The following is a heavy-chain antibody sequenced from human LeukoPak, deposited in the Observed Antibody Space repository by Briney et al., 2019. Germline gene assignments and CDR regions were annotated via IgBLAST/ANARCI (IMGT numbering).Heavy chain of an antibody. CDR2: ISSSSSYI. V-gene: IGHV3-21*01. D-gene: IGHD3-9*01. CDR1: GFTVSSYS. J-gene: IGHJ4*02. CDR3: ARSGTQEWATYYDILTGYYSSWNYFDY. Sequence: GGSLRLSCAASGFTVSSYSMNWVRQAPGKGLEWVSSISSSSSYIYYADSVKGRFTISRDNAKNSLYLQMNSLRAEDTAVYYCARSGTQEWATYYDILTGYYSSWNYFDYWGQGTLVTVSS.